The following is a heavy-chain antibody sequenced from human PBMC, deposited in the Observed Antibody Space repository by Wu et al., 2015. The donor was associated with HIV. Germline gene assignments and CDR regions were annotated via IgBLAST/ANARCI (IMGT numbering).Heavy chain of an antibody. CDR3: ARLSVVPAAMRIWYYYYGMDV. J-gene: IGHJ6*02. CDR2: INPNSGGT. Sequence: QVQLVQSGAEVKKPGASVKVSCKASGYTFTGYYMHWVRQAPGQGLEWMGWINPNSGGTNYAQKFQGRVTMTRDTSISTAYMELSRLRSDDTAVYYCARLSVVPAAMRIWYYYYGMDVWGQGTTVTVSS. V-gene: IGHV1-2*02. D-gene: IGHD2-2*01. CDR1: GYTFTGYY.